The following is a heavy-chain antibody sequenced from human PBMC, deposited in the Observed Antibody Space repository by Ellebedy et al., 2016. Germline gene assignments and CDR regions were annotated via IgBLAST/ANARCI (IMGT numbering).Heavy chain of an antibody. V-gene: IGHV3-33*01. J-gene: IGHJ4*02. CDR1: GFSFRSHG. Sequence: GGSLRLSXAASGFSFRSHGMHWVRQAPGKGLEWVASIWSDGSNTYYPDSVKGRFTISRDNSKNTLSLQMNSLRVEDTAVYYCAREVSSGWYYFDNWGQGTLVTVSS. CDR3: AREVSSGWYYFDN. CDR2: IWSDGSNT. D-gene: IGHD6-19*01.